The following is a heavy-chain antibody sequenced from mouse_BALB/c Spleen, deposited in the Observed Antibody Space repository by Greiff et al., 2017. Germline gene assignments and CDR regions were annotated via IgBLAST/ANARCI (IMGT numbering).Heavy chain of an antibody. CDR2: ISIGGSYT. Sequence: EVKVVESGGGLVKPGGSLKLSCAASGFTFSSYTMSWVRQTPEKRLEWVATISIGGSYTYYPDSVKGRFTISRDNAKNTLYLQMSSLKSEDTAMYYCTKIITTATCFDCWGQGTTLTVSS. CDR1: GFTFSSYT. V-gene: IGHV5-6-4*01. D-gene: IGHD1-2*01. CDR3: TKIITTATCFDC. J-gene: IGHJ2*01.